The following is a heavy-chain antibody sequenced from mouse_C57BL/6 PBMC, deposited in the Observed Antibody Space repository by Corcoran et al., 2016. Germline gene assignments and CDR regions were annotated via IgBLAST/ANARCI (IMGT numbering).Heavy chain of an antibody. CDR3: ARGSYDGYS. CDR1: GYTFTDYY. J-gene: IGHJ3*01. Sequence: EVQLQQSGPELVKPGASVKISCKASGYTFTDYYMNWVKQSHGKSLEWIGDINPNNGGTSYNQKFKGKATLTVDKSSSTAYMELRSLTSEDSAVYYCARGSYDGYSWGQGTLVTVSA. D-gene: IGHD2-3*01. V-gene: IGHV1-26*01. CDR2: INPNNGGT.